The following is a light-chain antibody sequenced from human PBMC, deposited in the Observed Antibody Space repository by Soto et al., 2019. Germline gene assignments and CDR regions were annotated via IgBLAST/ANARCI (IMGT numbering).Light chain of an antibody. Sequence: QSALTQPASVSGSPGQSITISCTVTSSDVGSYNLVSWYQQHPGKAPKLMIYEGNKRPSGVSNRFSGSKSGNTAALTISGLQAEDEAYYYCCSSAGQRVVLGGGTKLTVI. CDR3: CSSAGQRVV. V-gene: IGLV2-23*01. J-gene: IGLJ2*01. CDR2: EGN. CDR1: SSDVGSYNL.